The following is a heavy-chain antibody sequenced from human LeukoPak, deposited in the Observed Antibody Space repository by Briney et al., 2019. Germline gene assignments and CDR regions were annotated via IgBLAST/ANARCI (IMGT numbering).Heavy chain of an antibody. Sequence: GGSLRLSCAASGLTFRNYWMHWVRQTPGKGLVWVSRINSDGSDTTYADSVKGRFTISRDNAKNTLYLQMNSLRVEDTAVYCCARSSAVTTLSLTYWGLGTLVTVSS. CDR1: GLTFRNYW. V-gene: IGHV3-74*01. D-gene: IGHD4-17*01. J-gene: IGHJ4*02. CDR3: ARSSAVTTLSLTY. CDR2: INSDGSDT.